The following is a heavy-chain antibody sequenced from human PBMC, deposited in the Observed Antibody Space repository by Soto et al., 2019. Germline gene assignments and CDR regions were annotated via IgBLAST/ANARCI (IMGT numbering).Heavy chain of an antibody. CDR3: ARHHGPTTSENWFDP. D-gene: IGHD5-12*01. CDR2: LSTYSGDT. Sequence: QVHLVQSGVDVKTPGASVKVSCQASGYTFFTSAISWVRPAPGQGLEWMGWLSTYSGDTKYAQKFQGRVTRTTDTSTTTAYLELRSLRSDDTAGYYCARHHGPTTSENWFDPWGHGTLVTVSS. CDR1: GYTFFTSA. J-gene: IGHJ5*02. V-gene: IGHV1-18*01.